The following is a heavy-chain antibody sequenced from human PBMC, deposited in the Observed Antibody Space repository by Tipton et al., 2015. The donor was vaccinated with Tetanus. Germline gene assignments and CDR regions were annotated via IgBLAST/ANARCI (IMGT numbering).Heavy chain of an antibody. D-gene: IGHD3-10*01. Sequence: TLSLTCSVSGASISSYYWNWIRQVPGKGLEWIGYTHHRGNTNYNPSLSGRVTTSVDTSKNQFSLKMSSVTAADTAVYYCARWGDTSGRTNLYAFDIWGQGTMVSVSS. CDR3: ARWGDTSGRTNLYAFDI. V-gene: IGHV4-59*01. CDR1: GASISSYY. J-gene: IGHJ3*02. CDR2: THHRGNT.